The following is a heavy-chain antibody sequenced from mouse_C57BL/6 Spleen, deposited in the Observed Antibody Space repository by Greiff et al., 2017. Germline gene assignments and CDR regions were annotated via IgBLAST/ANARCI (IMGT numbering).Heavy chain of an antibody. J-gene: IGHJ4*01. CDR1: GFTFSDYG. Sequence: EVKLEEPGGGLVKPGGSLKLSCAASGFTFSDYGMHWVRQAPEKGLEWVAYISSGSSTIYYADTVKGRFTISRDNAKNTLFLQMTSLRSEDTAMYYCARWDYPYAMDYWGQGTSVTVSS. V-gene: IGHV5-17*01. D-gene: IGHD2-4*01. CDR2: ISSGSSTI. CDR3: ARWDYPYAMDY.